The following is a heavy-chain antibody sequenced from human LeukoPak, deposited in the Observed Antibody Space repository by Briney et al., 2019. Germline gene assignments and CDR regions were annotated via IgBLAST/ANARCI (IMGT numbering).Heavy chain of an antibody. CDR1: GFTFSSYS. J-gene: IGHJ5*02. CDR2: ISSSSSYI. Sequence: KPGGSLRLSCAASGFTFSSYSMNWVRQAPGKGLEWVSSISSSSSYIYYADSVKGRFTISRDNAKNSLYLQMNSLRAEDTAVYYCARVTGAAAAYWFDPWGQGTLVTVSS. CDR3: ARVTGAAAAYWFDP. D-gene: IGHD6-13*01. V-gene: IGHV3-21*01.